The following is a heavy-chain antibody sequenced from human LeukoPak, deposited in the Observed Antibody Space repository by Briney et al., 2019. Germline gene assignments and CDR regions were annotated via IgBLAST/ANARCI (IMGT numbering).Heavy chain of an antibody. D-gene: IGHD5-24*01. CDR2: ISYDGSNI. Sequence: GGSLRLSCAAAGFTFSSFGMHWVRQAPGRGLEWVAVISYDGSNIYYADSVKGRFTISRDSSKNTVYLQMNSLRAEDTAVYYCAKDRMATIIGEFDYWGQGTLVTVSS. V-gene: IGHV3-30*18. CDR3: AKDRMATIIGEFDY. CDR1: GFTFSSFG. J-gene: IGHJ4*02.